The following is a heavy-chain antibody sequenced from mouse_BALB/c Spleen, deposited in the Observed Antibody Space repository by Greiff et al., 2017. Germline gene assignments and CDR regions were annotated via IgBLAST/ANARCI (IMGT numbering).Heavy chain of an antibody. J-gene: IGHJ4*01. CDR2: ILPGSGST. V-gene: IGHV1-9*01. CDR1: GYTFSSYW. CDR3: ARAYTTVVPYAMDY. Sequence: VQLQQSGAELMKPGASVKISCKATGYTFSSYWIEWVKQRPGHGLEWIGEILPGSGSTNYNEKFKGKATFTADTSSNTAYMQLSSLTSEDSAVYYCARAYTTVVPYAMDYWGQGTSVTVSS. D-gene: IGHD1-1*01.